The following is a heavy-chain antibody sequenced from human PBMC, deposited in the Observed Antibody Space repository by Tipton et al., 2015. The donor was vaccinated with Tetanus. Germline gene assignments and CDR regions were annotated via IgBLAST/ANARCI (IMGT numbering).Heavy chain of an antibody. CDR1: GGSISSGDFY. D-gene: IGHD3-3*01. J-gene: IGHJ1*01. CDR2: IHPSGIT. Sequence: TLSLTCAVPGGSISSGDFYWSWIRQSPGEGLEWIGEIHPSGITTCNPSLESRVTLSQDTSKSQFSLKLNSVTAADTAVYYCARTSGYMYSDTWGQGTLVTVSS. V-gene: IGHV4-30-2*06. CDR3: ARTSGYMYSDT.